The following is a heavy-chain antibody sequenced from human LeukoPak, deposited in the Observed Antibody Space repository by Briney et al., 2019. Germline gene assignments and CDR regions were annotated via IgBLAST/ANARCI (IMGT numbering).Heavy chain of an antibody. J-gene: IGHJ6*02. CDR3: ARTLYSSSWYYYYGMDV. D-gene: IGHD6-13*01. CDR2: IYYSGST. CDR1: GGSISGQY. V-gene: IGHV4-59*08. Sequence: SETLSLTCTVSGGSISGQYWSLIRQPPGKGLEWIGYIYYSGSTNYNPSLKSRVTISVDTSKNQFSLKLSSVTAADTAVYYCARTLYSSSWYYYYGMDVWGQGTTVTVSS.